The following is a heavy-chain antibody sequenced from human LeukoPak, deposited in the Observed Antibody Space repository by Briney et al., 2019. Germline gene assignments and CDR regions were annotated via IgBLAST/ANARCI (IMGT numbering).Heavy chain of an antibody. Sequence: PSQTLSLTCTVSGGSISSGDYYWSWIRQPPGKGLEWIGYIYYSGSTYYNPSLKSRVTISVDTSKNQFSLKLSSVTAADTAVYYCAREMDYDSSGYLDYWGQGTLDTVSS. CDR2: IYYSGST. D-gene: IGHD3-22*01. J-gene: IGHJ4*02. CDR3: AREMDYDSSGYLDY. CDR1: GGSISSGDYY. V-gene: IGHV4-30-4*08.